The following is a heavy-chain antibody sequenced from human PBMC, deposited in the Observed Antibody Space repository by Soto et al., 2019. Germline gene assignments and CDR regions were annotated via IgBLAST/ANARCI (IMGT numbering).Heavy chain of an antibody. V-gene: IGHV4-34*01. J-gene: IGHJ3*02. Sequence: PSETLSLTCAVYGGSFSGYYWSWIRQPPGKGLEWIGEINHSGSTNYNPSLKSRVTISVDTSKNQFSLRLSSVTAADTAVYYCARGEGIRGRVTGTTSQSRAFDIWGQGTMVTVSS. CDR2: INHSGST. CDR3: ARGEGIRGRVTGTTSQSRAFDI. CDR1: GGSFSGYY. D-gene: IGHD1-7*01.